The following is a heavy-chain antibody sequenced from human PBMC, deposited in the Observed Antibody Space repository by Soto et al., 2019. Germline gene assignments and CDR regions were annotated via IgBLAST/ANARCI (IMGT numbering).Heavy chain of an antibody. CDR1: GGSISNYY. D-gene: IGHD2-15*01. CDR3: ARAGAATLSDF. V-gene: IGHV4-59*01. J-gene: IGHJ4*02. CDR2: IYYSGSA. Sequence: SETLSLTCTVSGGSISNYYCSWIRQPPGKGLEWIGYIYYSGSANYNPSLKSRVTISVDTSKNQFSLKLSSVTAADAAVYYCARAGAATLSDFWGQGTLVTVSS.